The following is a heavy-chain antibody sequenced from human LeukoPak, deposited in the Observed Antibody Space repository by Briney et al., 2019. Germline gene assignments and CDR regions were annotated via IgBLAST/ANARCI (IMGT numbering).Heavy chain of an antibody. D-gene: IGHD6-13*01. V-gene: IGHV4-59*01. CDR2: IYYSGST. J-gene: IGHJ5*02. CDR3: AREGYSSSWYANPHKLFGFDP. CDR1: GGSISSNY. Sequence: SETLSLTCTVSGGSISSNYWSWIRQPPGKGLEWGGYIYYSGSTNYNPSLKSRVTISIDTSKNQFSLKLSSVTAADTAVYYCAREGYSSSWYANPHKLFGFDPWGQGTLVTVSS.